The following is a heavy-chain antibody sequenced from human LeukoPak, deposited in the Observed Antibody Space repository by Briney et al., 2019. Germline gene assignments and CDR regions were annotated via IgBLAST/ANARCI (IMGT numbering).Heavy chain of an antibody. CDR2: TTGSGATT. CDR3: ARSWYFDL. J-gene: IGHJ2*01. V-gene: IGHV3-23*01. CDR1: GFTFSSYV. Sequence: GGSLRLSCAASGFTFSSYVMTWVRQAPGKGLEWVTSTTGSGATTDYADSVKGRFTISRDNSKNTLSLQMNSLRAEDTAVYYCARSWYFDLWGRGTLVTVSS.